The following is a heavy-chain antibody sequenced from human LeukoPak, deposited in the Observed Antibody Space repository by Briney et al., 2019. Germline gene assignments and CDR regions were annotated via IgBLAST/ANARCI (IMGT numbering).Heavy chain of an antibody. V-gene: IGHV3-48*03. CDR2: ISSSGSTI. D-gene: IGHD1-26*01. J-gene: IGHJ3*02. Sequence: GGSLRLSCAASGFTFSSYEMNWVRQAPGKGLEWVSYISSSGSTIYYADPVKGRFTISRDNAKNSLYLQMNSLRAEDTAVYYCARCLGGSYYAFDIWGQGTMVTVSS. CDR3: ARCLGGSYYAFDI. CDR1: GFTFSSYE.